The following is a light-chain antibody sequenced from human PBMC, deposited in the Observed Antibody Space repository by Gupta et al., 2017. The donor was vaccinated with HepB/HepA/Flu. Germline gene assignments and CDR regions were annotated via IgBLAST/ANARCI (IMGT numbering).Light chain of an antibody. Sequence: IVMTHSPASLAVSLGERATINCKSSQSVLYSSNNKNYLAWYQQKPGQPPKLLIYWASTRESGVPDRFSGSGSGTDFTLTISSLQAEDVAVYYCQQNYSNPPHTFGGGTKVETK. CDR1: QSVLYSSNNKNY. CDR3: QQNYSNPPHT. V-gene: IGKV4-1*01. CDR2: WAS. J-gene: IGKJ4*01.